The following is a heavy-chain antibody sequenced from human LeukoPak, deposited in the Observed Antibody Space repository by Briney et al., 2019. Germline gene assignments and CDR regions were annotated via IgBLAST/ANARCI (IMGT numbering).Heavy chain of an antibody. CDR1: GFTFSSYG. J-gene: IGHJ4*02. CDR3: AWGGMAAFDS. CDR2: IRYDGSNK. Sequence: GGSLRLSCAASGFTFSSYGMHWVRQAPGKGLEWVAFIRYDGSNKYYADSVKGRFTISRDNSKNTLYLQMNSLRAEDTAVYYCAWGGMAAFDSWGQGTLVTVSS. V-gene: IGHV3-30*02. D-gene: IGHD3-16*01.